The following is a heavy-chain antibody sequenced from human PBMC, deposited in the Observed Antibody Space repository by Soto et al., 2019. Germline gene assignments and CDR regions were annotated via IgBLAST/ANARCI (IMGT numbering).Heavy chain of an antibody. CDR3: VASLAASGLNWLDL. V-gene: IGHV4-4*07. J-gene: IGHJ5*02. CDR1: GGSISEKY. D-gene: IGHD6-13*01. Sequence: QLQLQESGPGLVKASETLSLTCIVSGGSISEKYWNWVRQPPGKGLEWIGLIFANGHTDYNPSLKMRVTMSVDASKHQFSLRLTSMTAADTDVYYCVASLAASGLNWLDLWGRGTLVTVAA. CDR2: IFANGHT.